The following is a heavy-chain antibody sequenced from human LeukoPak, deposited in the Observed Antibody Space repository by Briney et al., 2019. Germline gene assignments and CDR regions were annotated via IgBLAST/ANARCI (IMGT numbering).Heavy chain of an antibody. CDR1: GFTFSTYW. CDR3: AKDLRDGDFWSGYPGDYFDY. J-gene: IGHJ4*02. V-gene: IGHV3-23*01. D-gene: IGHD3-3*01. Sequence: PGGSLRLSCAASGFTFSTYWMSWVRQAPGKGLEWVSAISGSGGSTYYADSVKGRFTISRDNSKNTLYLQMNSLRAEDTAVYYCAKDLRDGDFWSGYPGDYFDYWGQGTLVTVSS. CDR2: ISGSGGST.